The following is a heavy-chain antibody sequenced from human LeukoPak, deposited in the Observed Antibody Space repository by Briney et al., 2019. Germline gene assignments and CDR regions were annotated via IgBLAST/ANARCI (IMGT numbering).Heavy chain of an antibody. V-gene: IGHV3-23*01. CDR1: GFTFSSYA. J-gene: IGHJ4*02. Sequence: GGSLRLSCAASGFTFSSYAMSWVRQAPGTGLEWVSGISASGGTTYYADSVKGRFTISRDNSKNTLYLQMNSLRAEDTAVYYCAKGQSSSGLRNYFDYWGQGTLVTVSS. CDR3: AKGQSSSGLRNYFDY. CDR2: ISASGGTT. D-gene: IGHD3-22*01.